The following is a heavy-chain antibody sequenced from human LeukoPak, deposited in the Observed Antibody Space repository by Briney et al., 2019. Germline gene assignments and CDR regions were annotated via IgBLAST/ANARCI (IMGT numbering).Heavy chain of an antibody. CDR3: ATDHDEAAGQGDYYYGMDV. CDR1: GGSISSSSYY. CDR2: IYYSGST. V-gene: IGHV4-39*07. D-gene: IGHD6-13*01. Sequence: SETLSLTCSVSGGSISSSSYYGGWIRQPPGEGLEWIGRIYYSGSTYYNPSLKSRVTRSVDTYSNQFSLKLSSVPAADTPVYYCATDHDEAAGQGDYYYGMDVWGQGTPVTVSS. J-gene: IGHJ6*02.